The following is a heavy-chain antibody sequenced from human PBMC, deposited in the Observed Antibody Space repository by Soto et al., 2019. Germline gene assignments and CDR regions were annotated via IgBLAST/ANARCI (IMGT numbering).Heavy chain of an antibody. CDR1: GFTFDDYG. Sequence: EVQLVESGGGVVRPGGSLRLSCAASGFTFDDYGMSWVRQAPGKGLEWVSGINWNGGRKGYADSVKGRFTISRDNAKKPQYLQMNRLRAEDTALDYCARQRDSDGSEFDDWGQGTLVTVSS. V-gene: IGHV3-20*04. J-gene: IGHJ4*02. CDR2: INWNGGRK. CDR3: ARQRDSDGSEFDD. D-gene: IGHD2-15*01.